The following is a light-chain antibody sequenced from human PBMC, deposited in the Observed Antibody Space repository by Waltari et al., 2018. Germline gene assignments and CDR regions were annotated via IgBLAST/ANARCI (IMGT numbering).Light chain of an antibody. CDR3: HSRKGSDNQVV. Sequence: SSALTLALAVSVALGLPVQITCQMDLLRTSSSCRYQVKPGQAPVLVLLGTDKRPSGIPDRISGYTSGTTSSLTITGAQAEDEADEYCHSRKGSDNQVVFGGGTKLTVL. V-gene: IGLV3-19*01. CDR2: GTD. J-gene: IGLJ3*02. CDR1: LLRTSS.